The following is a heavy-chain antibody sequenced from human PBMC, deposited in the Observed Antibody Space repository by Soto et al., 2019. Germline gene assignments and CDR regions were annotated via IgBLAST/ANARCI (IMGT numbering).Heavy chain of an antibody. V-gene: IGHV1-69*13. CDR3: AGVTRGITGNTLDY. CDR1: GGTFSSYA. CDR2: IIPIFGTA. Sequence: ASVKVSCKASGGTFSSYAISWVRQAPGQGLEWRGGIIPIFGTANYAQKFQGRVTSTADESTSTAYMELSSLRSEDTAVYYCAGVTRGITGNTLDYWGQGTMVTVSS. J-gene: IGHJ4*02. D-gene: IGHD1-7*01.